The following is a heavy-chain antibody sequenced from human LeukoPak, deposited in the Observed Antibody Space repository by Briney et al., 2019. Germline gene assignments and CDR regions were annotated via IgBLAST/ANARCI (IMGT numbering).Heavy chain of an antibody. J-gene: IGHJ4*02. V-gene: IGHV4-30-4*02. CDR2: IYYSGST. CDR3: AKSGVSDSSGYMFLE. D-gene: IGHD3-22*01. Sequence: SETLSLTCTVSGGSISSGNYYWSWIRQPPGKGLEWIGYIYYSGSTYYNPSLKSRVTISVDTSKNQFSLKVNSVTAADTAVYYCAKSGVSDSSGYMFLEWGQGTLVTVSS. CDR1: GGSISSGNYY.